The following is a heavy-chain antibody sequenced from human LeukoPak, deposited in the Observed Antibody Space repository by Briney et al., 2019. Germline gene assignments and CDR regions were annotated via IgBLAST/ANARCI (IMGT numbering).Heavy chain of an antibody. CDR2: INHSGST. CDR3: ARGYSSSSYNWFDP. V-gene: IGHV4-34*01. J-gene: IGHJ5*02. CDR1: GGSFSGYY. D-gene: IGHD6-6*01. Sequence: SETLSLTCAVYGGSFSGYYWSWIRQPPGKGLKWIGEINHSGSTNYNPSLKSRVTISVDTSKNQFSLKLSSVTAADTAVYYCARGYSSSSYNWFDPWGQGTLVTASS.